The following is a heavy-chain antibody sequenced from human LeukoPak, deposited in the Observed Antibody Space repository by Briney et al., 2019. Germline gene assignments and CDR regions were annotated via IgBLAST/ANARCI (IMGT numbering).Heavy chain of an antibody. CDR3: AREQWEPTRGRGYYFDY. Sequence: ASVKVSCKASGYTFTNYYMHWVRQAPGQGLEWMGMISPSGASTSYAQKFQGRVTMTRDVSTSTVYMELSSLRSEDTAVYYCAREQWEPTRGRGYYFDYWGQGTLVTVSS. CDR2: ISPSGAST. J-gene: IGHJ4*02. V-gene: IGHV1-46*01. CDR1: GYTFTNYY. D-gene: IGHD1-26*01.